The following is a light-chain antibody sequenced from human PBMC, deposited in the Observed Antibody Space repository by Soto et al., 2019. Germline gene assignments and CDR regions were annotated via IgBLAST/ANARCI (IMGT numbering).Light chain of an antibody. CDR2: NSY. CDR1: SSNIGSKT. Sequence: QSVLTQPPSASGTPGQRVTISCSGSSSNIGSKTVNWYQQLPGTVPKLLIYNSYQRPSGVPDRFSASKSGTSASLAISGLQSEDEADYYCSSWDASLNGYGFGTGTKGHRP. CDR3: SSWDASLNGYG. V-gene: IGLV1-44*01. J-gene: IGLJ1*01.